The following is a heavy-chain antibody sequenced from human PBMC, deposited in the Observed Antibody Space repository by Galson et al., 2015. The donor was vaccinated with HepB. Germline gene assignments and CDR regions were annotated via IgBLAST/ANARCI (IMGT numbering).Heavy chain of an antibody. J-gene: IGHJ6*02. CDR2: IIPIFGIA. D-gene: IGHD2-2*02. CDR3: ASYTPNYYYYGMDV. V-gene: IGHV1-69*13. CDR1: GYTLTELS. Sequence: SVKVSCKVSGYTLTELSMHWVRQAPGQGLEWMGGIIPIFGIANYAQKFQGRVTITADESTSTAYMELSSLRSEDTAVYYCASYTPNYYYYGMDVWGQGTTVTVSS.